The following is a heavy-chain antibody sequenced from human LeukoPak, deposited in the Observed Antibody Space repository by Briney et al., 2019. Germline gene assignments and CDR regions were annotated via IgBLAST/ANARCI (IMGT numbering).Heavy chain of an antibody. CDR2: IIPIFGTA. D-gene: IGHD1-26*01. CDR3: ARGTPIDY. J-gene: IGHJ4*02. Sequence: GASVKVSCKASGYTFTSYGISWVRQAPGQGLEWMGGIIPIFGTANYAQKFQGRVTITTDESTSTAYMELSSLRSEDTAVYYCARGTPIDYWGQGTLVTVSS. V-gene: IGHV1-69*05. CDR1: GYTFTSYG.